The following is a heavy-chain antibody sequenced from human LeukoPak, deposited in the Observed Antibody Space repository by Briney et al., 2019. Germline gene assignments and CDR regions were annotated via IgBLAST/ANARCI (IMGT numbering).Heavy chain of an antibody. CDR2: ISNSGGST. V-gene: IGHV3-23*01. CDR3: AKDESRGASGSGFRYGMDV. D-gene: IGHD3-10*01. J-gene: IGHJ6*02. CDR1: GFTFGNYA. Sequence: GGSLRLSCAASGFTFGNYAMSWVRQAPGKGLEWVSTISNSGGSTYCADSVKGRFTISRDNSKNTLYLQMNSLRAEDTAVYYCAKDESRGASGSGFRYGMDVWGQGTTVTVSS.